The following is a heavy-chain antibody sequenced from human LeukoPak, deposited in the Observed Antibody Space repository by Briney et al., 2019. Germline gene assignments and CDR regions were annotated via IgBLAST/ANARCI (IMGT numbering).Heavy chain of an antibody. CDR1: GFTFSSYA. CDR2: ISGSGGST. CDR3: ARETVSNGALDY. Sequence: GGSLRLSCAASGFTFSSYAMSWVRQAPGKGLEWVSAISGSGGSTYYADSVKGRFTISRDNSKNTLYLQMNSLRVEDTAVYCCARETVSNGALDYWGQGTLVTVSS. V-gene: IGHV3-23*01. J-gene: IGHJ4*02. D-gene: IGHD4-11*01.